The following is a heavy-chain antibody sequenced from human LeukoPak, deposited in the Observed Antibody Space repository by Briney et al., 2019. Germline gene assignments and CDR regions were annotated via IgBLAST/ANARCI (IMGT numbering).Heavy chain of an antibody. CDR2: ISDPHSGSQT. CDR1: GFTFSSYA. Sequence: GGSLRLSCAASGFTFSSYAMSWVRHALRQGLEWVSTISDPHSGSQTHYEGSVKGRFTISRDDSQNTVYLQMDSLRAEDTAVYYCTTRLQHHFDYWGQGTQVTVSS. V-gene: IGHV3-23*01. J-gene: IGHJ4*02. D-gene: IGHD2-15*01. CDR3: TTRLQHHFDY.